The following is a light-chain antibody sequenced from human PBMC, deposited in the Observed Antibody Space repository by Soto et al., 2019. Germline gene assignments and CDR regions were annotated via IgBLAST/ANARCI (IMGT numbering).Light chain of an antibody. J-gene: IGLJ3*02. CDR3: SSHAGINNVV. Sequence: QSALTQPTSASGSPGQSVAISCTGTSSDVGGYNYVSWYQQHPGKAPKLIIYEVTKRPSGVPDRFSGSKSSNTASLTVSGLQADDEADYYCSSHAGINNVVFGGGTKLTVL. CDR1: SSDVGGYNY. CDR2: EVT. V-gene: IGLV2-8*01.